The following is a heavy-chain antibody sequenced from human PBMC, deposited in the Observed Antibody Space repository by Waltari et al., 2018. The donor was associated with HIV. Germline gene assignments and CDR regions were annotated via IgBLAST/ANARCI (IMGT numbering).Heavy chain of an antibody. J-gene: IGHJ4*02. V-gene: IGHV5-51*03. CDR3: ARLANSAYYDFWSYKLDRYYFDS. D-gene: IGHD3-3*01. Sequence: EVQLIQSGAVVRKPGDSLKISCKGSGYTFATSWMGWVRQMPGKGREWVGNMLPSARNNRYEPSAKVQSTSSADKSTSNADLQWSSLKASDTAMYDCARLANSAYYDFWSYKLDRYYFDSWGQGTLVTVSS. CDR1: GYTFATSW. CDR2: MLPSARNN.